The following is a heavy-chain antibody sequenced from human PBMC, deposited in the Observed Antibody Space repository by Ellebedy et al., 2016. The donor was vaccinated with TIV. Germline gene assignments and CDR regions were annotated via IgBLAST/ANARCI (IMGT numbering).Heavy chain of an antibody. CDR3: ARGGGFGGIFDS. J-gene: IGHJ4*02. CDR1: GGSFSGYY. V-gene: IGHV4-34*01. CDR2: ISHSGST. D-gene: IGHD1-26*01. Sequence: MPSETLSLTCAVYGGSFSGYYWSRIRQPPGKGLEWIGEISHSGSTNYNPSLKSRVTLSVDTSKNQLSLNLSSVTAADTAVYYCARGGGFGGIFDSWGQGTLVTVSS.